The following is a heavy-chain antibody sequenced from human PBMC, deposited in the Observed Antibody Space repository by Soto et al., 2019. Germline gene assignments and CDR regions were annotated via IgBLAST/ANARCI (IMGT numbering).Heavy chain of an antibody. CDR1: GFTFSDYY. Sequence: PGGSLRLSCAASGFTFSDYYMSWIRQAPGKGLEWVSYISSSRSYTNYADSVKGRFTISRDNAKNSLYLQMNSLRAEDTAVYYCARLSGFYYGMDVWGQGPTVTVSS. J-gene: IGHJ6*02. V-gene: IGHV3-11*03. D-gene: IGHD1-26*01. CDR3: ARLSGFYYGMDV. CDR2: ISSSRSYT.